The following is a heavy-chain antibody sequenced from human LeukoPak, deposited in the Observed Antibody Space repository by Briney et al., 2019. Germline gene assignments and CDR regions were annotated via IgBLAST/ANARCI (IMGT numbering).Heavy chain of an antibody. Sequence: GASVKVSCKASGGTFSSYAISWVRQAPGQGLEWMGGIIPIFGTANYAQKFQGRVTITTDESTSTAYMELSSLRSEDTAVYYCAKSSGACGGDCYYSDYWGQGTLVTVSS. D-gene: IGHD2-21*01. CDR1: GGTFSSYA. V-gene: IGHV1-69*05. CDR3: AKSSGACGGDCYYSDY. CDR2: IIPIFGTA. J-gene: IGHJ4*02.